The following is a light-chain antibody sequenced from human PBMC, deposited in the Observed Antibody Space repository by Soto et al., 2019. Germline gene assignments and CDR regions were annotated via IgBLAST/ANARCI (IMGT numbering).Light chain of an antibody. Sequence: EIVLTQSPGTLSLSPGERATLSCRASQSISSTFLAWYQQRPGQPPRLLIYNTSRRATGIPDRFSGSGSGTDFTLTISRLESEDFAVYFCQQYGSSLLTFGQGTKVEIK. CDR1: QSISSTF. CDR3: QQYGSSLLT. CDR2: NTS. J-gene: IGKJ1*01. V-gene: IGKV3-20*01.